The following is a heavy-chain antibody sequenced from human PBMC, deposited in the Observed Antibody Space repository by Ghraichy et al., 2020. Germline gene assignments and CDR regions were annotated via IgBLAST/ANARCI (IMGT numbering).Heavy chain of an antibody. CDR1: GYTFTGYY. Sequence: ASVKVSCKASGYTFTGYYMHWVRQAPGQGLEWMGWINPNSGGTNYAQKFQGWVTMTRDTSISTAYMELSRLRSDDTAVYYCARGGYSYGLVWYFDLWGRGTLVTVSS. D-gene: IGHD5-18*01. J-gene: IGHJ2*01. CDR3: ARGGYSYGLVWYFDL. CDR2: INPNSGGT. V-gene: IGHV1-2*04.